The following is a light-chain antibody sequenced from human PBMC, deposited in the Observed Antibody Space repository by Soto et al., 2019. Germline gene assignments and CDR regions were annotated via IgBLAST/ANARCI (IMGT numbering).Light chain of an antibody. J-gene: IGLJ1*01. CDR1: SSVVGGFNS. V-gene: IGLV2-14*03. Sequence: HSVLTQPASVSGSPGQSITISCTGTSSVVGGFNSVSWYQLRPGTAPKLILYDVVDRPSGVSYRFSGSKSGNTASLTISGLQAAYEADYFCSSYTSTMTNFFVSGNKVTVL. CDR2: DVV. CDR3: SSYTSTMTNF.